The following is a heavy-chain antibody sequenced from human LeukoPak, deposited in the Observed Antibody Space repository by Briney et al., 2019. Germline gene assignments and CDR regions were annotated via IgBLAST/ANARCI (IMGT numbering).Heavy chain of an antibody. J-gene: IGHJ3*02. D-gene: IGHD3-10*01. CDR2: ISSSGGTK. V-gene: IGHV3-48*01. CDR1: GFTLNIYT. Sequence: GGSLRLSCEAFGFTLNIYTMNWVRQAPGKGLEWVSYISSSGGTKHYADSVKGRFTISRDNVKNSLYLQMNGLRAEDTAVYYCARDILPSGSRAFDIWGQGTMVTVSS. CDR3: ARDILPSGSRAFDI.